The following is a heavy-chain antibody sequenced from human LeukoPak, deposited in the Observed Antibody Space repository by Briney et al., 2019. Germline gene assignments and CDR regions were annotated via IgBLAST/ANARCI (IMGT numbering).Heavy chain of an antibody. Sequence: GESLKISCKGSGYSFTSFWIGWVRQMPGKGLEWVGIIYPGDSDTRYSPSFQGQVTISADKSISTAYLQWSSLKASDTAMYYCARLIVGANYYYYYMDVWGKGTTVTVSS. J-gene: IGHJ6*03. V-gene: IGHV5-51*01. CDR3: ARLIVGANYYYYYMDV. CDR2: IYPGDSDT. D-gene: IGHD2-21*01. CDR1: GYSFTSFW.